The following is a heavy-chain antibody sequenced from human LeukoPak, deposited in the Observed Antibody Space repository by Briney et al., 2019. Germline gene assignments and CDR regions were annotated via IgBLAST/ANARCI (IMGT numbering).Heavy chain of an antibody. CDR3: ARGTYDFWSGYDWFDP. J-gene: IGHJ5*02. CDR2: ISSNGGST. D-gene: IGHD3-3*01. V-gene: IGHV3-64*01. CDR1: GFTFSSYA. Sequence: GGSLRLSCAASGFTFSSYAMRWVRQAPGKGLEYVPAISSNGGSTYYANSVKGRFTISRDNSKNTLYLQMGSLRAEDMAVYYCARGTYDFWSGYDWFDPWGQGTLVTVSS.